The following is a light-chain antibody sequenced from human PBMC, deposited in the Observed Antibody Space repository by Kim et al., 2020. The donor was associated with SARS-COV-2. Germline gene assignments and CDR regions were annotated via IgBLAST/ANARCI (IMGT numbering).Light chain of an antibody. CDR1: SSNIGSKT. CDR3: AAWDDRLNEGV. V-gene: IGLV1-44*01. CDR2: NNN. Sequence: QSVLNQPPSASATPGQRVTISCSGSSSNIGSKTVAWYQLLPGTAPKLLIYNNNQRPSGVPDRFSGSKSGTSASLAISGLQSEDEADYYCAAWDDRLNEGVFGGGTQLTVL. J-gene: IGLJ2*01.